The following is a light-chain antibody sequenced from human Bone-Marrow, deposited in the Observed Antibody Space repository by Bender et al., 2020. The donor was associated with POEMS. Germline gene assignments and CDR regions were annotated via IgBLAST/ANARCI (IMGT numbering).Light chain of an antibody. CDR3: SSYRSIKTL. CDR2: EAT. Sequence: QSALTQPASVSGSPGQSITVSCTGTSSNVGSYNLVSWYQQHPDKAPKLMIYEATKRPTGVSNRFSGSKSGNTASLTISGLQAEDEADYYCSSYRSIKTLFGGGTKLTVL. V-gene: IGLV2-14*02. CDR1: SSNVGSYNL. J-gene: IGLJ2*01.